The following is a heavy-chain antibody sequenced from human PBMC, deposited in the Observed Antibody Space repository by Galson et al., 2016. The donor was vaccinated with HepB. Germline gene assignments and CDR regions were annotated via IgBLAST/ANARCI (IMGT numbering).Heavy chain of an antibody. Sequence: TLSLTCAVSGVYISSGGYYWSWIRQYPGKGLEWIGYIYYSGSTYCNPSLKSRVTISVDTSKNQFSLKLSSVTAADMAVYYCARAHRGTFDYWGQGTLVTVSS. D-gene: IGHD2-15*01. CDR2: IYYSGST. CDR3: ARAHRGTFDY. V-gene: IGHV4-31*11. J-gene: IGHJ4*02. CDR1: GVYISSGGYY.